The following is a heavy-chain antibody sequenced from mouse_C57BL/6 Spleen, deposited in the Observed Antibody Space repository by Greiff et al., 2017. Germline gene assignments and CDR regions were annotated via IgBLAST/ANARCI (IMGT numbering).Heavy chain of an antibody. Sequence: QVQLQQSGPELVKPGASVKISCKASGYAFSSSWMNWVKQRPGKGLEWIGRIYPGDGDTNYNGKFKGKATLTADKSSSTAYMQLSSLTSEDSAVYFCAREGLRPWFAYWGQGTLVTVSA. CDR1: GYAFSSSW. CDR3: AREGLRPWFAY. CDR2: IYPGDGDT. D-gene: IGHD2-4*01. J-gene: IGHJ3*01. V-gene: IGHV1-82*01.